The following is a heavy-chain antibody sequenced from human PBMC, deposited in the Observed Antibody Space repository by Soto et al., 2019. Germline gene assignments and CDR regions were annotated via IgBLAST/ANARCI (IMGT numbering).Heavy chain of an antibody. CDR2: IIPIFGTA. V-gene: IGHV1-69*12. Sequence: QVQLVQSGAEVKKPGSSVKVSCKASGGTFSSYAISWVRQAPGQGLEWMGGIIPIFGTANYAQKFQGRVTSTADESTSTAYMELSSLRSEDTAVYYCARGTTVTTYYYYYGMDVWGQGTTVTVSS. D-gene: IGHD4-17*01. CDR1: GGTFSSYA. J-gene: IGHJ6*02. CDR3: ARGTTVTTYYYYYGMDV.